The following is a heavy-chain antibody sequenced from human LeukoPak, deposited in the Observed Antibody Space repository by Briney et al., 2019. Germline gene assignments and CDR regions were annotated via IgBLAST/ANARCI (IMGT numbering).Heavy chain of an antibody. J-gene: IGHJ4*02. CDR1: GFTFGDYA. Sequence: SGGSLRLSCTGSGFTFGDYAINWVRQAPGKGLEWVGFIRSKAYGGTPEYAASVKGRFSISRDDSESIACLQMNSLKIEDTAVYYCTRTWIQLSQYFDYWGQGTLVTVTS. V-gene: IGHV3-49*04. D-gene: IGHD5-18*01. CDR2: IRSKAYGGTP. CDR3: TRTWIQLSQYFDY.